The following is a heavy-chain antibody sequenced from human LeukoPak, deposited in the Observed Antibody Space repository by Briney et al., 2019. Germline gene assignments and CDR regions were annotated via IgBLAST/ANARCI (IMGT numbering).Heavy chain of an antibody. CDR2: MYPGDSDT. D-gene: IGHD4-17*01. V-gene: IGHV5-51*01. CDR3: ARGDYGDFRVFYTLFDY. CDR1: GYTFTNYW. Sequence: GESLKISCKGSGYTFTNYWIGWVRQMPGKGLEWMGIMYPGDSDTRYSPSFQGQVTISADKSVSTAYLQWSSLKASDTAMYYCARGDYGDFRVFYTLFDYWGQGTLVTVSS. J-gene: IGHJ4*02.